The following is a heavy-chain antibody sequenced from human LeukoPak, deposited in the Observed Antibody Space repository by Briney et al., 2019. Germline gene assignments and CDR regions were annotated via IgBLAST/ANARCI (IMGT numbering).Heavy chain of an antibody. CDR3: ANLPSYYYDSSEGAFDI. Sequence: GGSLRLSCAASGFTFSSYGMHWVRQAPGKGLEWAAFIWYDGSNKYYADSVKGRFTTSRDNSKNTLYLQMNSLRAEDKAVYYCANLPSYYYDSSEGAFDIWGQGTMVTVSS. CDR1: GFTFSSYG. CDR2: IWYDGSNK. J-gene: IGHJ3*02. V-gene: IGHV3-30*02. D-gene: IGHD3-22*01.